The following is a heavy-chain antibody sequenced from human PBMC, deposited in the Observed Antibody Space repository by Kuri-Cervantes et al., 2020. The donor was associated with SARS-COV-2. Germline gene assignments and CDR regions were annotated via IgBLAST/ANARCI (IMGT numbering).Heavy chain of an antibody. J-gene: IGHJ4*02. CDR3: ARLRTNYDILTGYPLPDYFDY. CDR2: ISYEGSNK. CDR1: GFTFGDFA. V-gene: IGHV3-30*14. D-gene: IGHD3-9*01. Sequence: GGSLRPSCTASGFTFGDFAMSWFRQAPGKGLEWVAVISYEGSNKYYADSVKGRFTISRDNSKNTLYLQMNSLRAEDTAVYYCARLRTNYDILTGYPLPDYFDYWGQGTLVTVSS.